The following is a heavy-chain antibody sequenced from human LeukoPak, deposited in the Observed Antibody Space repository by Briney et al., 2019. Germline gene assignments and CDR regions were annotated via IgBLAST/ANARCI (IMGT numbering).Heavy chain of an antibody. D-gene: IGHD5-18*01. V-gene: IGHV4-61*02. CDR1: GGSISSGSYY. CDR3: ARLVGYSYEYYFDY. J-gene: IGHJ4*02. Sequence: PSETLSLTCTVSGGSISSGSYYWSWIRQPAGKGLEWIGRIYTSGSTNYNPSLKSRVTTSVDTSKNQFSLKLSSVTAADTAVYYCARLVGYSYEYYFDYWGQGTLVTVSS. CDR2: IYTSGST.